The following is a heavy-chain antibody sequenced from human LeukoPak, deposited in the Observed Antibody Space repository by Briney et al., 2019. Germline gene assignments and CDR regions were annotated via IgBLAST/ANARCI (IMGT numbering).Heavy chain of an antibody. CDR3: ASGYDSLYYFDY. J-gene: IGHJ4*02. D-gene: IGHD5-12*01. V-gene: IGHV4-39*07. CDR2: IYYSGST. CDR1: DDSITSSSYY. Sequence: SETLSLTCTVSDDSITSSSYYWAWIRQSPGKGLEFIGTIYYSGSTDYNPSLKSRVTISIDTSTNRFSLSLSSVTAADTAVYYCASGYDSLYYFDYWGQGTLVTVSS.